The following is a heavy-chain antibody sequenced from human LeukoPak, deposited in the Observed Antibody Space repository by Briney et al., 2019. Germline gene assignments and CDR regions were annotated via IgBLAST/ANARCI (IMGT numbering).Heavy chain of an antibody. Sequence: PSETLSLTCTVSGGSISSYYWSWIRQPPGKGLEWIGYIYYSGSTNYNPSLKSRVTISQDTSNNQFSLRLSSVTAADTAVYFCARVPTYNYCRDGSCPRAEYFQHWGQGTLVTVSS. J-gene: IGHJ1*01. CDR3: ARVPTYNYCRDGSCPRAEYFQH. D-gene: IGHD1-1*01. CDR1: GGSISSYY. V-gene: IGHV4-59*12. CDR2: IYYSGST.